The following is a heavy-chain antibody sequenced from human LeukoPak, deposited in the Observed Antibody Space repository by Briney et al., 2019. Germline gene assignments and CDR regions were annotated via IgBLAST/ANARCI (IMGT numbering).Heavy chain of an antibody. CDR2: IYPGDSDT. Sequence: GESLKISCKGSGYSFTSYWIGWVRQMPGKGLEWMGIIYPGDSDTRYSPSFQGQVTISADKSISTAYLQWSSLKASDTAVYYCARCESIRVYGDYYHFDYWGQGTLVTVSS. CDR3: ARCESIRVYGDYYHFDY. J-gene: IGHJ4*02. D-gene: IGHD4-17*01. V-gene: IGHV5-51*01. CDR1: GYSFTSYW.